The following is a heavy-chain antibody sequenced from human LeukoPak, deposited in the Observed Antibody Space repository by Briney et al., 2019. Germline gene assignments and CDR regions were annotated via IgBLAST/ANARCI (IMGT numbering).Heavy chain of an antibody. J-gene: IGHJ4*02. CDR1: GYTFTGYY. CDR2: ISPNSGGT. Sequence: RASVKVSCKASGYTFTGYYMHWVRQAPGQGLEWMGWISPNSGGTNYAQKFQGRVTMTRDTSISTAYMELSRLRSDDTAVYYCARTAPCSGGSCYPINFDYWGQGTLVTVSS. D-gene: IGHD2-15*01. CDR3: ARTAPCSGGSCYPINFDY. V-gene: IGHV1-2*02.